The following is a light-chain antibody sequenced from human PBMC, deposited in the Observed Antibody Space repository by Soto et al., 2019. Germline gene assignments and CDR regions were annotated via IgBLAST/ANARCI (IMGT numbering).Light chain of an antibody. CDR1: SSDVGGYDY. CDR3: SSYTGSSPVV. CDR2: DVS. V-gene: IGLV2-14*01. Sequence: QSVLTQPASVSGSPGQSITISCTGTSSDVGGYDYVSWFQQHPDKAPKLMIYDVSNRPSGVSHRFTGSKSGNTASLTISGLQAEDEADYYCSSYTGSSPVVFGGGTKLTVL. J-gene: IGLJ2*01.